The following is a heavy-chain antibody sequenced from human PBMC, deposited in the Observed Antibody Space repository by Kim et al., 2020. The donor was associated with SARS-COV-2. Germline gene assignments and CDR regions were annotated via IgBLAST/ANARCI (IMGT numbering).Heavy chain of an antibody. CDR1: GFTFSSYG. CDR3: AKEINSGWYRLPDY. J-gene: IGHJ4*02. Sequence: GGSLRLSCAASGFTFSSYGMHWVRQAPGKGLEWVAVISYDGSNKYYADSVKGRFTISRDNSKNTLYLQMNSLRAEDTAVYYCAKEINSGWYRLPDYWGQG. D-gene: IGHD6-19*01. V-gene: IGHV3-30*18. CDR2: ISYDGSNK.